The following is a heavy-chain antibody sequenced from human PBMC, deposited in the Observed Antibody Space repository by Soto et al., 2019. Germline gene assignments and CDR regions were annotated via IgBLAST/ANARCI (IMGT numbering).Heavy chain of an antibody. CDR1: RFSLSVSGAG. J-gene: IGHJ5*02. CDR3: VHRLDVPGLAFDP. V-gene: IGHV2-5*01. CDR2: IYLNDDK. Sequence: GPTLVNPTQTLTLSCTFSRFSLSVSGAGVGWIRQPPGKSLGWLALIYLNDDKRYSPSLKSRLTITKDTSKNQVVLTVSNMGPVDAATYYCVHRLDVPGLAFDPWGQGTLVTVSS.